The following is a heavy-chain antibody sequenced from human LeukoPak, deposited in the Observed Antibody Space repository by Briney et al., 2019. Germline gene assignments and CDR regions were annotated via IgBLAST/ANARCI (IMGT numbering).Heavy chain of an antibody. J-gene: IGHJ4*02. CDR3: ARAWSGFDY. V-gene: IGHV3-30-3*01. CDR1: GFTFSSYA. D-gene: IGHD3-3*01. CDR2: ISYDGSNK. Sequence: PGGSLRLSCAASGFTFSSYAMHWVRQAPGKGLEWVAVISYDGSNKYYADSVKGRFTISRDNSKNTLYLQMNSLRAEDTAVYYCARAWSGFDYWGQGTLVTVSS.